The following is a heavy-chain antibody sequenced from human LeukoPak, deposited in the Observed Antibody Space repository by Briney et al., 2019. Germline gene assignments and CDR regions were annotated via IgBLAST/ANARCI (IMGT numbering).Heavy chain of an antibody. J-gene: IGHJ4*02. CDR1: GFTFSGSA. CDR3: RAAADLNDY. D-gene: IGHD6-13*01. CDR2: TRSKADSYTT. Sequence: SGGSLKLSCAASGFTFSGSAMHWVRQASGKGLEWLGRTRSKADSYTTAYAASVKGRFIVSRDDSKNTAYLQMNSLKTEDTAVYYCRAAADLNDYWGQGTLVTVSS. V-gene: IGHV3-73*01.